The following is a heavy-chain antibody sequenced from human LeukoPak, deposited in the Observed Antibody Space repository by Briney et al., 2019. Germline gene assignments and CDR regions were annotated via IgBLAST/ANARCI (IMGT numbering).Heavy chain of an antibody. Sequence: GGSLRLSCAASGFTFSNYEMNWVRQAPGKGLEWFSYITTSGSTKYYADSVKGRFTISRDNSKNTLYLQMNSLRAEDTAVYYCARAGPSSSWHQFDYWGQGTLVTVSS. CDR2: ITTSGSTK. V-gene: IGHV3-48*03. J-gene: IGHJ4*02. CDR1: GFTFSNYE. D-gene: IGHD6-13*01. CDR3: ARAGPSSSWHQFDY.